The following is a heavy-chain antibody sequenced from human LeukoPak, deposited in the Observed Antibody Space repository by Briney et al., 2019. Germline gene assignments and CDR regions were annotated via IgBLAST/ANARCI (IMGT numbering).Heavy chain of an antibody. CDR3: ARAPTRIAAFDY. D-gene: IGHD6-13*01. Sequence: GGSLRLSCAASGFTFSSYAMSWVRQAPGKGLEWVANIKQDGSEKYYVDSVKGRFTISRDNAKNSLYLQMNSLRAEDTAVYYCARAPTRIAAFDYWGQGTLVTVSS. CDR2: IKQDGSEK. CDR1: GFTFSSYA. J-gene: IGHJ4*02. V-gene: IGHV3-7*04.